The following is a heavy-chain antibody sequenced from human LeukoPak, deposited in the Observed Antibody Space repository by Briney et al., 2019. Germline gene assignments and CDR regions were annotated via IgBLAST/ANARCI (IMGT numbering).Heavy chain of an antibody. CDR1: GYTFTGYY. CDR3: ARSAGGPAALYYYYYYMDV. CDR2: INPNSGGT. V-gene: IGHV1-2*02. J-gene: IGHJ6*03. D-gene: IGHD2-2*01. Sequence: ASVKVSCKASGYTFTGYYMHWVRQAPGQGLEWMGWINPNSGGTNYAQKFQGRVTMTRDTSISTAYMELSRLRSDDTAVYYCARSAGGPAALYYYYYYMDVWGKGTTVTVSS.